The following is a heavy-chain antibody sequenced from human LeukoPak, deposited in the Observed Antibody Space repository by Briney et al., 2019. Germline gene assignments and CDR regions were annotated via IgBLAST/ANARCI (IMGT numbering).Heavy chain of an antibody. J-gene: IGHJ4*02. D-gene: IGHD6-13*01. Sequence: SETLSLTCTVSGGSISSSSYYWGWIRQPPGKGLEWIGSIYYSGSTYYNPSLKSRVTISVDTSKNQFSLKLSSVTAADTAVYYCARRGSDSSSWSDYFDYWGQGTLVTVSS. V-gene: IGHV4-39*01. CDR1: GGSISSSSYY. CDR2: IYYSGST. CDR3: ARRGSDSSSWSDYFDY.